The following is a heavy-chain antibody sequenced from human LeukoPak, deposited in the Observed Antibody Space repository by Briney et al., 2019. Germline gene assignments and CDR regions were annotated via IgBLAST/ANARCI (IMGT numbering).Heavy chain of an antibody. V-gene: IGHV3-21*01. D-gene: IGHD5-24*01. CDR3: ARGRDGSQSPIDD. CDR2: ISSSSSYI. Sequence: PGGSLRLSCAASGFTFSSYNMNWVRQAPGKGLEWGSSISSSSSYIYYANSVKGRFTISRDNAKNSLYLQMNSLRAEDTAVYYCARGRDGSQSPIDDWGQGTLVPVSS. J-gene: IGHJ4*02. CDR1: GFTFSSYN.